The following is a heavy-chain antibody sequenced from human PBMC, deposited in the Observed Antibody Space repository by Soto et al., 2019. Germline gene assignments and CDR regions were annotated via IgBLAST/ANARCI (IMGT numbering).Heavy chain of an antibody. CDR3: ASSAVSRTSTDCCTIAY. Sequence: VQLVETGGGLTQPGGSLRLSCAASGFIVSSNYMSWVRRAPGKGLEWVSLIHSGGSTYYADSVKGRFTISRDNSKNTMYREMDNLRAKDTAVYYCASSAVSRTSTDCCTIAYWGQGTLITVSS. J-gene: IGHJ4*02. CDR1: GFIVSSNY. D-gene: IGHD2-21*02. CDR2: IHSGGST. V-gene: IGHV3-53*02.